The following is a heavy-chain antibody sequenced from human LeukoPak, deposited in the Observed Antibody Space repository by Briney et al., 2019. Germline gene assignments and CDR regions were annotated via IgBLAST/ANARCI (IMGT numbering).Heavy chain of an antibody. D-gene: IGHD3-22*01. CDR3: ARESGVGVIGDAFDI. V-gene: IGHV3-74*01. Sequence: GGSLRLSCAVSGFTLGSYWMHWVRQAPGQGLAWVSRVNTDGSSTTYAESVKGRFTISKDNAKNTLYLQMNGLRAEDTAVYYCARESGVGVIGDAFDIWGQGTAVTVSS. CDR1: GFTLGSYW. CDR2: VNTDGSST. J-gene: IGHJ3*02.